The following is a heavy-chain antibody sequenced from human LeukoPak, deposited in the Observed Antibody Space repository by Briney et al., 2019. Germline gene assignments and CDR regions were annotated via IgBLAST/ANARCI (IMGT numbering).Heavy chain of an antibody. J-gene: IGHJ4*02. CDR1: GFTLRRYE. D-gene: IGHD5-12*01. CDR2: ISSIGSTI. Sequence: GGCLRLSCAPSGFTLRRYEMNWVRPAPGGGREWVSYISSIGSTIYYADSVEGRFTISRDNAKSSLYLQMNSLRAGDTAVYYCARSLRYSHYWGQGTLVTVSS. CDR3: ARSLRYSHY. V-gene: IGHV3-48*03.